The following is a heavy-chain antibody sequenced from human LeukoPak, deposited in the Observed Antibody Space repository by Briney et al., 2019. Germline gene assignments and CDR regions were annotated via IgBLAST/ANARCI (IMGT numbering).Heavy chain of an antibody. J-gene: IGHJ4*02. Sequence: PSETLSLTCTVSGGSLGGGRFYWSWIRQSAGKGLEWIGRVYFRGSTNYNPSLKSRATISVDMARNQFSLKLTSVTAADTAVYYCARGPIIAGGSLFHYWGQGTLITVSS. CDR2: VYFRGST. V-gene: IGHV4-61*02. CDR1: GGSLGGGRFY. CDR3: ARGPIIAGGSLFHY. D-gene: IGHD1-26*01.